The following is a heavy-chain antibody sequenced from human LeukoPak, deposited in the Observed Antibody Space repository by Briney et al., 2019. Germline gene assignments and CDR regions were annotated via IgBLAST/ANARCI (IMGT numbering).Heavy chain of an antibody. Sequence: GGSLRLSCAASGFTFSSYAMHWVRQAPGKGLEYVSAISSNGGSTYYANSVKGRFTIFRDNSKNTLYLQMGSLRAEDMAVYYCARSKVPYSSSWDFDYWGQGTLVTVSS. CDR2: ISSNGGST. V-gene: IGHV3-64*01. CDR3: ARSKVPYSSSWDFDY. CDR1: GFTFSSYA. D-gene: IGHD6-13*01. J-gene: IGHJ4*02.